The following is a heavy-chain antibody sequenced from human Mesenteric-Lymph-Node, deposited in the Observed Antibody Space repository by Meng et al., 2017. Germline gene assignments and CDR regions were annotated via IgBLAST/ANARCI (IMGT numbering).Heavy chain of an antibody. CDR1: GGSVSSRNW. CDR2: IYHSGST. V-gene: IGHV4-4*02. J-gene: IGHJ4*02. Sequence: QVALRESGPGLVKPSGTLSLTCAVSGGSVSSRNWWSWVRQPPGKGLEWIGEIYHSGSTNYNPSLKSRVTISVDESKNQFSLRLSSVTAADTAVYYCARVGAYCGGDCYHPRWGQGTLVTVSS. CDR3: ARVGAYCGGDCYHPR. D-gene: IGHD2-21*02.